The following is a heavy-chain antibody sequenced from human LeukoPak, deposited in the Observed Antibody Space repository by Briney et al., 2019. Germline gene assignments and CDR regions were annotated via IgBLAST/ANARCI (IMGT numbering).Heavy chain of an antibody. CDR1: GGSISSYY. D-gene: IGHD4-17*01. Sequence: SETLSLTCTVSGGSISSYYWSWIRQPAGKGLEWIGRIYISGSTNYNPSLKSRVTMSVDTSKNQFSLRLGSVTAADTAVYYCARHYGDLNYYYYYMDVWGQGTAVTVSS. CDR2: IYISGST. CDR3: ARHYGDLNYYYYYMDV. V-gene: IGHV4-4*07. J-gene: IGHJ6*02.